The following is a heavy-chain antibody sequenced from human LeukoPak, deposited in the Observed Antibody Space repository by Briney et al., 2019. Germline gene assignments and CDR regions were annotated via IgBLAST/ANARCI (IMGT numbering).Heavy chain of an antibody. J-gene: IGHJ5*02. V-gene: IGHV4-38-2*01. CDR3: ARHEGQLSYSSSSQWFDP. Sequence: PSETLSLTCAVSGYSISSGYYWGWIRQPPGKGLEWIGSINHSGSTYYNPSLKSRVTISVDTSKNQFSLKLSSVTAADTAVYYCARHEGQLSYSSSSQWFDPWGQGTLVTVSS. D-gene: IGHD6-6*01. CDR2: INHSGST. CDR1: GYSISSGYY.